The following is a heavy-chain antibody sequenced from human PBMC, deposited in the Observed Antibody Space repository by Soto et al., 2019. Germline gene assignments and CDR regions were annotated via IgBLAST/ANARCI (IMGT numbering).Heavy chain of an antibody. Sequence: EVHLVVSGGGLVKPGGSLRLSCAASGFTFSYYSMTWVRQAPGRGLEWVSSISSSTTYISYSDSVRGRFTISRDNAKNSLYLQMNSLRAEDTAVYYCAREPVGVDSTFYFDSWGQGSLVTVSS. CDR1: GFTFSYYS. J-gene: IGHJ4*02. V-gene: IGHV3-21*01. D-gene: IGHD2-21*01. CDR3: AREPVGVDSTFYFDS. CDR2: ISSSTTYI.